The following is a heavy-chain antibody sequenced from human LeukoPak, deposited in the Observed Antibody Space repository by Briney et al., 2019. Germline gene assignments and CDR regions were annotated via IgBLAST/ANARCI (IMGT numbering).Heavy chain of an antibody. CDR2: ISYDANKQ. V-gene: IGHV3-30*18. J-gene: IGHJ4*02. CDR1: GFIFSDYG. D-gene: IGHD3-10*01. Sequence: GGSLRLSCAASGFIFSDYGVHWVRQVPGKGLEGVALISYDANKQYYADSVKGRFTISRDTSLNTLYLQMTSLRAEDTAVYFCAKRGIVIRGILVIGYHQEAYHYDYWGQGVLVTVSS. CDR3: AKRGIVIRGILVIGYHQEAYHYDY.